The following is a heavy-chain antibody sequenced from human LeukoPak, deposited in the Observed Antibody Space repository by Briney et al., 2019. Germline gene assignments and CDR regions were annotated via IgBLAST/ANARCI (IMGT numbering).Heavy chain of an antibody. CDR1: GFTFSSYS. CDR2: ISSSSSYI. V-gene: IGHV3-21*01. CDR3: ARVGGTYYDSSGQAYYYYYMDV. Sequence: GGSLRLSCAASGFTFSSYSMNWVRQAPGKGLEWVSSISSSSSYIYYADSVKGRFTISRDNAKNSLYLQMNSLRAEDTAVYYCARVGGTYYDSSGQAYYYYYMDVWGKGTTVTVSS. J-gene: IGHJ6*03. D-gene: IGHD3-22*01.